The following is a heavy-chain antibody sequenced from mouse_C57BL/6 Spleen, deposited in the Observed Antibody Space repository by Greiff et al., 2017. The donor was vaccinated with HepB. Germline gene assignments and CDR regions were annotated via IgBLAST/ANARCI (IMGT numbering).Heavy chain of an antibody. V-gene: IGHV1-26*01. CDR1: GYTFTDYY. CDR2: INPNNGGT. Sequence: EVQLQQSGPELVKPGASVKISCKASGYTFTDYYMNWVKQSHGKSLEWIGDINPNNGGTSYNQKFKGKATLTVDKSSSTAYMELRSLTSEDSAVYYCARDGNLFAYWGQGTLVTVSA. D-gene: IGHD2-1*01. CDR3: ARDGNLFAY. J-gene: IGHJ3*01.